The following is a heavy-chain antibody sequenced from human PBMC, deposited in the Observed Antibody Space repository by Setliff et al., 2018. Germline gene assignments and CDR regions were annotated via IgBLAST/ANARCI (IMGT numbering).Heavy chain of an antibody. V-gene: IGHV3-23*01. CDR2: IGGRGIST. CDR1: VFTFGDFA. CDR3: VRDLHWGFDY. Sequence: PGGSLRLSCAASVFTFGDFAMTWVRQAPGKGLEWVSGIGGRGISTYYADSVEGRFIISRDNSENTLYLQMNSLRAEDTAVYYCVRDLHWGFDYWGLGTLVTVSS. D-gene: IGHD7-27*01. J-gene: IGHJ4*02.